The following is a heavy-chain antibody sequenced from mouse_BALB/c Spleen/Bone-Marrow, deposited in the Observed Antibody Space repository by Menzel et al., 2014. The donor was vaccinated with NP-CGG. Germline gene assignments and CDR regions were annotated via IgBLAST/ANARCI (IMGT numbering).Heavy chain of an antibody. J-gene: IGHJ2*01. V-gene: IGHV5-4*02. D-gene: IGHD1-1*01. CDR1: GFTFSDYY. CDR2: ISDGGSYT. Sequence: DVKLVESGGGLVKPGGSPKLSCAASGFTFSDYYMYWVRQTPEKRLEWVATISDGGSYTYYPDSVKGRFTISRDNAKNNLYLQMSSLKSEDTAMYYCARGSSYFDYWGQGTTLTVSS. CDR3: ARGSSYFDY.